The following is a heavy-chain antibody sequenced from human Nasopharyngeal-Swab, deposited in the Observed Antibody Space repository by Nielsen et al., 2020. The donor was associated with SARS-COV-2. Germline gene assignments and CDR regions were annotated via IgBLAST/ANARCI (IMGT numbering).Heavy chain of an antibody. V-gene: IGHV4-39*02. CDR3: ARDLGGAAAGTDY. CDR1: GGSISSSSYY. D-gene: IGHD6-13*01. CDR2: IYYSGST. Sequence: SETLSLTCTVSGGSISSSSYYWGWIRQPPGKGLEWIGSIYYSGSTYYNPSLKSRVTISVDTSKNQFSLKLSSVTAADTAVYYCARDLGGAAAGTDYWGQGTLVTVSS. J-gene: IGHJ4*02.